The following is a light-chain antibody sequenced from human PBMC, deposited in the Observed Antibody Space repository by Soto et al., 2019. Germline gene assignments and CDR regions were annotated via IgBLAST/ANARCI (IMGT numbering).Light chain of an antibody. CDR1: QSVSSK. CDR3: QQYNGWPIT. CDR2: GAS. J-gene: IGKJ5*01. V-gene: IGKV3D-15*01. Sequence: ETVMTQSPATLSVSPGERATLSCRASQSVSSKLAWYQQKPGQAPRLLIYGASSRATGIPDRFSGSGSGTEFTLTISSLQSEDFAVYYCQQYNGWPITFGQGTRLEI.